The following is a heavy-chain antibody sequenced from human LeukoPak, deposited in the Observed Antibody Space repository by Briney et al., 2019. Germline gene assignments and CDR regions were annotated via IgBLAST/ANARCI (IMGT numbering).Heavy chain of an antibody. CDR1: GYTFTGYY. Sequence: ASVKVSCKASGYTFTGYYMHWVRQAPGQGLEWMGWINADNGGTNYAQKFQGRVTMTRDMSISTAYMELSRLRSDDMAVYYCARDPSNSGYDYLYFFDYWGQGTLVTVSS. CDR3: ARDPSNSGYDYLYFFDY. CDR2: INADNGGT. D-gene: IGHD5-12*01. J-gene: IGHJ4*02. V-gene: IGHV1-2*02.